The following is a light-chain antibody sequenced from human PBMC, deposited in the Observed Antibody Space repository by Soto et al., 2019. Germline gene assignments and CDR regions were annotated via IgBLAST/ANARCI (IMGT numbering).Light chain of an antibody. CDR1: QSVLYSSNNNNY. V-gene: IGKV4-1*01. J-gene: IGKJ1*01. CDR3: QQYYSTPSWT. CDR2: WAS. Sequence: DIVMTQSPDSLAVSLGERATINCKSSQSVLYSSNNNNYLAWYQQKPGQPPKLLIYWASTRESGVPDRFSGSGSGTDFTLTISSLQAEDVAVYYCQQYYSTPSWTFDQGTKVEIK.